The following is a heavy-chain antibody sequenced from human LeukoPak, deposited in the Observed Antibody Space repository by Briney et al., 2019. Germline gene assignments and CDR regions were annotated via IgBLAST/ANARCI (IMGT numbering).Heavy chain of an antibody. Sequence: SETLSLTCTVSGGSISSYYWSWIRQPAGKGLEWIGRIYTSGSTNYNPSLKCRVTMSVDTSKNQFSLKLSSVTAADTAVYYCARDSGFWKGMVRGVIGAFDIWGQGTMVTVSS. J-gene: IGHJ3*02. D-gene: IGHD3-10*01. V-gene: IGHV4-4*07. CDR3: ARDSGFWKGMVRGVIGAFDI. CDR1: GGSISSYY. CDR2: IYTSGST.